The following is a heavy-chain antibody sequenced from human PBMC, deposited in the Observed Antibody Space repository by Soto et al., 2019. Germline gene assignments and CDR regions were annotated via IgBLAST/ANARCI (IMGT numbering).Heavy chain of an antibody. J-gene: IGHJ4*02. V-gene: IGHV3-30*03. Sequence: VQLVESGGGVVQPGRSLRLSCAASGFTFSSYGMHWVRQAPGKGLEWVAVISYDGSNKYYADSVKGRFTISRDNSKNTLYLQMNSLRAEDTAVYYCSGVITLFDYWGQGTLVTVSS. D-gene: IGHD3-22*01. CDR3: SGVITLFDY. CDR2: ISYDGSNK. CDR1: GFTFSSYG.